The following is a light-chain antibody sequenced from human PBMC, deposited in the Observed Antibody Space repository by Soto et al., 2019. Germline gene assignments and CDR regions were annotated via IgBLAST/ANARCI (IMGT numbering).Light chain of an antibody. CDR1: QSVLYSSKNKNY. CDR2: WAS. J-gene: IGKJ4*01. V-gene: IGKV4-1*01. CDR3: QQYYTPPLLT. Sequence: DIVMTQSPDSLSVSLGERATINCKSSQSVLYSSKNKNYLAWYQQKPGQPPKLLIYWASTRESGVPDRFSGSGSETDFTLTISSLQAEDVAVYYCQQYYTPPLLTFGGGTKVEI.